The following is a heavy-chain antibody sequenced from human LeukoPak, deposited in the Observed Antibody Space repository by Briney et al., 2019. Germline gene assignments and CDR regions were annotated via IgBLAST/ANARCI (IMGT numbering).Heavy chain of an antibody. D-gene: IGHD1-26*01. Sequence: GGSLRLSCAVSGFTFSSYEMNWVRQAPGKGLEWVSSISSSSSYIYYADSVKGRFTISRDNSKNTLYLQMNSLRAEDTAVYYCASRSFPRVPQNWFDPWGQGTLVTVSS. CDR2: ISSSSSYI. CDR1: GFTFSSYE. J-gene: IGHJ5*02. CDR3: ASRSFPRVPQNWFDP. V-gene: IGHV3-21*04.